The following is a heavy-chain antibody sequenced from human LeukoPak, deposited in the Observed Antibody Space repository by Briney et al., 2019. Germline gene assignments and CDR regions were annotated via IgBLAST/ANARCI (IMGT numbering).Heavy chain of an antibody. CDR1: GFTFSTYV. CDR2: ITGDGGYT. J-gene: IGHJ3*02. CDR3: ARVSTNDRRNAFDI. V-gene: IGHV3-64*01. D-gene: IGHD2-8*01. Sequence: GGSLRLSCAASGFTFSTYVMQWVRQAPGKGLEYVSAITGDGGYTYYANSVKGRFTISRDNSKKTLYLQMGSLRADDMAVYYCARVSTNDRRNAFDIWGQGTKVTVSS.